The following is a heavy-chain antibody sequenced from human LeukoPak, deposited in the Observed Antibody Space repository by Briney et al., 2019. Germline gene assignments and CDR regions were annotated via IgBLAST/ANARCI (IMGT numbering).Heavy chain of an antibody. V-gene: IGHV3-21*01. CDR3: ARDLVAATNLPFDY. D-gene: IGHD1-26*01. Sequence: GGSLRLSCAVSGFTFSNYNMNWVRQAPGKGLEWVSSVSSSSSYIYYADSVKGRFTISRDNAKNSLYLQMNSLRADDTAVYYCARDLVAATNLPFDYWGQGTLVTVSS. J-gene: IGHJ4*02. CDR1: GFTFSNYN. CDR2: VSSSSSYI.